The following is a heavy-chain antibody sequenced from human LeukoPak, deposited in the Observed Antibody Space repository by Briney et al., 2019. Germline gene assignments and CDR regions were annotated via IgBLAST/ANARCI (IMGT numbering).Heavy chain of an antibody. CDR1: GYTFTGYY. V-gene: IGHV1-2*02. CDR2: INPNSGGT. D-gene: IGHD1-20*01. Sequence: ASVKVSCKASGYTFTGYYMHWVRQAPGQGLEWTGWINPNSGGTNYAQKFRGSVTMTRDTSISTAYMELSRLRSDDTAVYYCAREGQSNWNDINYWGQGTLVTVSS. CDR3: AREGQSNWNDINY. J-gene: IGHJ4*02.